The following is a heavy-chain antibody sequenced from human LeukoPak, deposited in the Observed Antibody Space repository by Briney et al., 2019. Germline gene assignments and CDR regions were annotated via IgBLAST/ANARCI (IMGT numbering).Heavy chain of an antibody. CDR3: AKRVDDTTGYYSPGEN. J-gene: IGHJ4*02. CDR2: ISRRDDYT. CDR1: GFAFSSYA. V-gene: IGHV3-23*01. D-gene: IGHD3-22*01. Sequence: GGSLRLSCAASGFAFSSYAMSWVRQPPGKGLEWVSVISRRDDYTYYADSVKGRFTISRDNSNSTLYLQMHSVRAEDTAVYYCAKRVDDTTGYYSPGENWGQGTLVTVSS.